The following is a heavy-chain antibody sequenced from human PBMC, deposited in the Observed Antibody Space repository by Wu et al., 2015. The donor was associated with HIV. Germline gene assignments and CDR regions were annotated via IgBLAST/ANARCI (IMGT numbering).Heavy chain of an antibody. V-gene: IGHV1-2*02. D-gene: IGHD1-14*01. J-gene: IGHJ4*02. CDR2: INPYSGDA. CDR3: ARDGSRTTGPDC. CDR1: GYTFTDYY. Sequence: QVELVQSGAEVKKPGASVKVSCLASGYTFTDYYIHWMRQAPGQGLEWVGWINPYSGDANSAQMFQGRVTLTTDTSINKVYMEMTRLTSDDTAVYYCARDGSRTTGPDCWGQGTLVTVSS.